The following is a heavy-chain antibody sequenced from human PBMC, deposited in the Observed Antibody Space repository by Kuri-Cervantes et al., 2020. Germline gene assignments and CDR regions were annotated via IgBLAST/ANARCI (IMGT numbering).Heavy chain of an antibody. CDR1: GFTFSSYA. J-gene: IGHJ4*02. Sequence: LSLTCAASGFTFSSYAMSWVRQAPGKGLEWVSAISGNGRSTYYTDSVKGRFTISRDNSKNTLYLQMNSLRAEDTAVYYCAKADSSGWYGDYWGQGTLVTVSS. D-gene: IGHD6-19*01. CDR3: AKADSSGWYGDY. V-gene: IGHV3-23*01. CDR2: ISGNGRST.